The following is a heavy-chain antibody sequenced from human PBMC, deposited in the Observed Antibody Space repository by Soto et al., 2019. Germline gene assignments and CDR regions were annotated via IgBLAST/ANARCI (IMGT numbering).Heavy chain of an antibody. J-gene: IGHJ6*02. CDR2: VSHAGRT. D-gene: IGHD3-3*01. V-gene: IGHV4-59*13. CDR1: GGSMRGYS. CDR3: ARVAMENYHDMWSGSTSSDLDV. Sequence: PSETLSLTCKVSGGSMRGYSWSWIRQTPGEGLEWIGYVSHAGRTDYSPSLKNRVTISLDMSKNHFALHVNSVDPADTAVYYCARVAMENYHDMWSGSTSSDLDVWGQGTPVTVSS.